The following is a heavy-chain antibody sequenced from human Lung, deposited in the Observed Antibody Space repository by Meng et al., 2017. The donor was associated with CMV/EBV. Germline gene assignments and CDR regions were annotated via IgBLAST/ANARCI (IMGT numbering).Heavy chain of an antibody. J-gene: IGHJ4*02. CDR1: TFCGSCD. V-gene: IGHV4-34*01. CDR3: ARGSIVLCPVVTPIFRR. CDR2: VSHSGSP. D-gene: IGHD3-3*01. Sequence: TFCGSCDWQWAGQRPGKGLEWIGEVSHSGSPTYNPRLKIRVVISVDRSKNHFSLKLTAVTVAYTSVYYCARGSIVLCPVVTPIFRRWGQG.